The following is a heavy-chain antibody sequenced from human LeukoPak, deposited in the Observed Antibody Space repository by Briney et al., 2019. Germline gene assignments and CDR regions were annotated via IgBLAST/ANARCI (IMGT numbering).Heavy chain of an antibody. CDR3: ARIITMVRGVFYYYVMDV. V-gene: IGHV4-59*01. D-gene: IGHD3-10*01. Sequence: SETLSLTCTVSGGSISSYYWSWIRQPPGRGLEWIGYIYYSGSTNYNPSLKSRVTISVDTSKNQFFLKLSSVTAADTAVYYCARIITMVRGVFYYYVMDVWGQGTTVTLSS. CDR2: IYYSGST. J-gene: IGHJ6*02. CDR1: GGSISSYY.